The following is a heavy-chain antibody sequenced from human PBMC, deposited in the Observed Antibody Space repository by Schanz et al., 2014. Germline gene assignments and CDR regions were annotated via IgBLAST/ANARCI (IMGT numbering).Heavy chain of an antibody. CDR1: GGTFSTYT. V-gene: IGHV1-69*08. D-gene: IGHD6-6*01. J-gene: IGHJ4*02. CDR2: IIPILGIA. CDR3: ARDQSPYTNSSDVRYFDY. Sequence: QVQLVQSGAEVKKPGASVKVSCKASGGTFSTYTISWVRQAPGQGLEWMGRIIPILGIANYAQKFQGRVTITADKSTFTAYMELSGLRSEDTAVYYCARDQSPYTNSSDVRYFDYGGQGSLVTVSS.